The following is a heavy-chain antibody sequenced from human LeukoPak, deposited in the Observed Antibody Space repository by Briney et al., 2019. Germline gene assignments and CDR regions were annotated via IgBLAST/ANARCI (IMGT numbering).Heavy chain of an antibody. CDR3: ARNNERWLQYEAFDY. CDR1: GYIFTSYW. J-gene: IGHJ4*02. Sequence: GESLQISCKGSGYIFTSYWIGWVRQLPGKGLEWMGIIYSGDSDTRYSPSFQGQVTISADKSISTAYLQWSSLKASDTAMYYCARNNERWLQYEAFDYWGQGTLVTVSS. V-gene: IGHV5-51*01. CDR2: IYSGDSDT. D-gene: IGHD5-24*01.